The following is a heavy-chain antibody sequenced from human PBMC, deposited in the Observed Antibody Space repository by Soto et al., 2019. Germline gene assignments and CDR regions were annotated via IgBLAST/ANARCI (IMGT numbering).Heavy chain of an antibody. J-gene: IGHJ5*02. CDR1: GFTLSSYA. Sequence: GGSLRLSCASSGFTLSSYAMSWVRQAPGKGLEWVSAISASGGSTYYADSVKGRFTISRDDSKNTLYLQMSSLRAEDTAVYYCATGSYGPENYYTRAKGNWFDPWGQGTLVTVSS. CDR3: ATGSYGPENYYTRAKGNWFDP. CDR2: ISASGGST. V-gene: IGHV3-23*01. D-gene: IGHD3-10*01.